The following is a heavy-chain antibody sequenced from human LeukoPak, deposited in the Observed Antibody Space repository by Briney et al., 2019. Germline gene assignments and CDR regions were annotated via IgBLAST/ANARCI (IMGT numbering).Heavy chain of an antibody. D-gene: IGHD5-18*01. V-gene: IGHV3-21*01. CDR1: GFTFSSYS. Sequence: GGSLRLSCAASGFTFSSYSMNWVRQAPGKGLEWVSSISSSSSYIYYADSVKGRSTISRDNAKNSLYLQMNSLRAEDTAVYYCARDLLGAPRGYSYGAFDYWGQGTLVTVSS. CDR2: ISSSSSYI. J-gene: IGHJ4*02. CDR3: ARDLLGAPRGYSYGAFDY.